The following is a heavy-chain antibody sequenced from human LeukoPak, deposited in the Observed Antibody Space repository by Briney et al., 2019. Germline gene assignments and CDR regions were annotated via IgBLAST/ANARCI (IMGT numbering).Heavy chain of an antibody. V-gene: IGHV1-8*01. CDR2: MNPNSGNT. Sequence: GASVKVSCKASGYTFTSYDINWVRQATGQGLEWMGWMNPNSGNTGYAQKFQGRVTMTRNTSISTAYMELRSLRSDDTAVYYCARDRGGSYSDYYYYYYMDVWGKGTTVTVSS. CDR1: GYTFTSYD. CDR3: ARDRGGSYSDYYYYYYMDV. D-gene: IGHD1-26*01. J-gene: IGHJ6*03.